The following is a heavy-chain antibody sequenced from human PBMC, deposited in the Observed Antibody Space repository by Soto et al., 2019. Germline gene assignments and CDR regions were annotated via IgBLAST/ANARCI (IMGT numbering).Heavy chain of an antibody. V-gene: IGHV4-39*01. CDR3: ARHEGLVLPAPIYFSVYDFDL. Sequence: QLQLQESGPGLVKPSETLSLTCTVSGGSISSSSYYWGWVRQSPGKGLEWIGSIYYSGSTYDNPSLKSLVAMSVDTSKNQFSLRLSSVTAADTAVYYCARHEGLVLPAPIYFSVYDFDLWGRGTLVTVSS. CDR1: GGSISSSSYY. J-gene: IGHJ2*01. CDR2: IYYSGST. D-gene: IGHD2-2*01.